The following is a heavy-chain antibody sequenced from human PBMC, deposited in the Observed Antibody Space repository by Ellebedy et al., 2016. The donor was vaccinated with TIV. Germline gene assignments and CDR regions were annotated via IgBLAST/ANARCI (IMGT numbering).Heavy chain of an antibody. V-gene: IGHV1-18*04. CDR3: ARGGDPTTFDY. D-gene: IGHD2-21*02. CDR1: GYTFINYG. Sequence: AASVKVSCKASGYTFINYGIGWVRPPPGQGLEWMGWNNPYNGNTNYAQKFQGRVTMTTDTSTSTAYMELSTLRSDDTAVYFCARGGDPTTFDYWGQGTLVTVSS. CDR2: NNPYNGNT. J-gene: IGHJ4*02.